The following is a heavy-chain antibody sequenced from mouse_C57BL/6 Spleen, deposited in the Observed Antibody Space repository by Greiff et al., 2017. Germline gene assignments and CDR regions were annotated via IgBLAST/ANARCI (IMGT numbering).Heavy chain of an antibody. CDR2: INPSSGYT. V-gene: IGHV1-4*01. CDR1: GYTFTSYT. D-gene: IGHD2-5*01. Sequence: QVQLQQSGAELARPGASVKMSCKASGYTFTSYTMHWVKQRPGQGLEWIGYINPSSGYTKYNQKFKDKATLTADKSSSTAYMQLSSLTSEDSAVYYCARGSSNYVGYYAMGGWGQRTSVTVST. J-gene: IGHJ4*01. CDR3: ARGSSNYVGYYAMGG.